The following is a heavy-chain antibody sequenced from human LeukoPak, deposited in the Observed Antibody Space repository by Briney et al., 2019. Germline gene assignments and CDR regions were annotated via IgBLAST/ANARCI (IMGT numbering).Heavy chain of an antibody. V-gene: IGHV4-59*01. Sequence: SETLSLTCTVSGGSISSYYWSWIRQPPGKGLEYIGYIYYSGSTNYNPSLKSRVTISVDTSKNQFSLKLSSVTAADTAVYYCASSYYYYYMDVWGKGTTVTISS. J-gene: IGHJ6*03. CDR2: IYYSGST. CDR1: GGSISSYY. CDR3: ASSYYYYYMDV.